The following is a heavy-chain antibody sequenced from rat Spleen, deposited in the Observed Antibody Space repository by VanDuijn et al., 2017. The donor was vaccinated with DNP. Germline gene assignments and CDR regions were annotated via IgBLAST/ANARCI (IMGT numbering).Heavy chain of an antibody. J-gene: IGHJ4*01. CDR3: TRDNYSSYMPYYYVMDA. CDR1: GFTFSNYY. Sequence: EVQLVESGGGLVQPGRSLKLSCAASGFTFSNYYMAWVRQAPKKGLEWVATISTSGSRTYYPDSVKGRFTISRYNARSTLYLQMNSLRSEDTATYYCTRDNYSSYMPYYYVMDAWGQGTSVTVSS. CDR2: ISTSGSRT. V-gene: IGHV5-27*01. D-gene: IGHD1-2*01.